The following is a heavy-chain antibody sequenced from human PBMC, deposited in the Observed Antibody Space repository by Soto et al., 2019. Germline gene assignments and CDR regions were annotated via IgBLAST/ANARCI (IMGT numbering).Heavy chain of an antibody. CDR1: GFTFSSYA. J-gene: IGHJ3*02. D-gene: IGHD5-18*01. CDR3: ARDQGYSYGYLDAFDI. Sequence: GGSLRLSCAASGFTFSSYAMSWVRQAPGKGLGWVSRINSEGTTTSYADSVKGRFTISRDNAKNTLYLQMNSLRAEDTAVYYCARDQGYSYGYLDAFDIWGQGTMVTVSS. CDR2: INSEGTTT. V-gene: IGHV3-74*01.